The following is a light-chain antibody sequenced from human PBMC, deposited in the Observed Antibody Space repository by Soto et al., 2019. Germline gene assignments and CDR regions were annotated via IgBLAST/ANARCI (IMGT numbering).Light chain of an antibody. Sequence: EIVLTQSPSTLSFSPLERSTLSCRASQSVGTYLAWYQQIPGQAPRLLIYDASNRATGIPARFSGSGSGTDFTLTISSLEPEDFAVYYCHQRTNWPPFTFGPGTKVDIK. CDR2: DAS. J-gene: IGKJ3*01. CDR3: HQRTNWPPFT. V-gene: IGKV3-11*01. CDR1: QSVGTY.